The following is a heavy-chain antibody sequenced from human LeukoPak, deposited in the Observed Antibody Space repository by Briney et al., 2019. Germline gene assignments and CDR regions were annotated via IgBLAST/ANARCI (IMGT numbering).Heavy chain of an antibody. V-gene: IGHV1-2*02. CDR2: IYPNSGAT. J-gene: IGHJ4*02. CDR3: GTLLSNGPFDY. CDR1: GYTFTSYY. Sequence: ASVKVSCKASGYTFTSYYMHWVRQAPGQGLEWMGYIYPNSGATKYAQKFQGRVTMTRDTSISTAYMELSGLRSDDTAVYYCGTLLSNGPFDYWGQGSLVTVSS.